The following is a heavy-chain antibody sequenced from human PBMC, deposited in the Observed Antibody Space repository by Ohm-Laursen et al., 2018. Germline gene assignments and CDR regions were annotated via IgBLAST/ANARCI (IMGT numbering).Heavy chain of an antibody. D-gene: IGHD2-15*01. CDR3: TRSHDPGVDLY. Sequence: GASVKVSCKASGYSFNSYGISWVRQAPGQGLEWMGWISAYNGDTNYVQKHQGRVTMTTDTSTSTAYMELRSLRYDDTAVYYCTRSHDPGVDLYWGQGTLVTVSS. V-gene: IGHV1-18*04. CDR2: ISAYNGDT. J-gene: IGHJ4*02. CDR1: GYSFNSYG.